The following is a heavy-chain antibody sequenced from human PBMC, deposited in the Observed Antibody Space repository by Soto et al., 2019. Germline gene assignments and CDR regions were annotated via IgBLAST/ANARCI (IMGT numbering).Heavy chain of an antibody. D-gene: IGHD2-2*01. J-gene: IGHJ4*02. Sequence: QVQLVESGGAVVQPGRSLRLSCAASGFTFSSYGMHWVRQAPGKGLEWVAGISYDGSNKYYADSVKGRFTISRDNSKNTLYLQMNSLTAEDTAVYSCAKETYPGPLDYWGQGTLVTVSS. CDR2: ISYDGSNK. CDR3: AKETYPGPLDY. CDR1: GFTFSSYG. V-gene: IGHV3-30*18.